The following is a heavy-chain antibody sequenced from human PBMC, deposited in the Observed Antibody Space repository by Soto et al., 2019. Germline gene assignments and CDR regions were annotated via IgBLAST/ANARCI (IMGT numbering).Heavy chain of an antibody. CDR1: GGSIRSRSYY. Sequence: SETLSLTCTVSGGSIRSRSYYWGWIRQSPGKGLEWIGSMYYSGATHYHASLKSRVTISVDKSKNQFSLKLSSVTVADTAVYYCARHGACNETPCFMGTMGWFDPWGQGTRVTVSS. CDR3: ARHGACNETPCFMGTMGWFDP. V-gene: IGHV4-39*01. J-gene: IGHJ5*02. D-gene: IGHD2-15*01. CDR2: MYYSGAT.